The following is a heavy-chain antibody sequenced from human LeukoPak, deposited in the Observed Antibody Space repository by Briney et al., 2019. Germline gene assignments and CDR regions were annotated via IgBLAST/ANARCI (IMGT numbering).Heavy chain of an antibody. Sequence: SETLSLTCTVSGGSISSYYWSWIRQPPGKGLEWIGYIYYSGSTNYNPSLKSRVTISVDTSKSQFSLKLSSVTAADTAVYYCAAPVTTNAFDIWGQGTMVTVSS. J-gene: IGHJ3*02. CDR3: AAPVTTNAFDI. CDR1: GGSISSYY. V-gene: IGHV4-59*01. CDR2: IYYSGST. D-gene: IGHD4-17*01.